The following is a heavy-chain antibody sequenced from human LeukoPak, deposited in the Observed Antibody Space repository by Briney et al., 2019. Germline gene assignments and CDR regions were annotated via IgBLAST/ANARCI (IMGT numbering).Heavy chain of an antibody. J-gene: IGHJ4*02. Sequence: GSLRLSCAASGFTFSSYWMSWIRQPPGKGLEWIGEINHSGSTNYNPSLKSRVTISVDTSKNQFSLKLSSVTAADTAVYYCASSSSQGYYFDYWGQGTLVTVSS. D-gene: IGHD6-6*01. CDR2: INHSGST. V-gene: IGHV4-34*01. CDR3: ASSSSQGYYFDY. CDR1: GFTFSSYW.